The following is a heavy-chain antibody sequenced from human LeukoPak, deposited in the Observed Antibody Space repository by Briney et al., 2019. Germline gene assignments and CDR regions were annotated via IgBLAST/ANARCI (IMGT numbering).Heavy chain of an antibody. CDR1: GYTFTSYG. CDR2: ISAYNGNT. CDR3: ARDLRFPVRYFDLGPVVSDY. V-gene: IGHV1-18*01. J-gene: IGHJ4*02. D-gene: IGHD3-9*01. Sequence: ASVKVSCKASGYTFTSYGISRVRQAPGQGLEWMGWISAYNGNTNYAQKLQGRVTMTTDTSTSTAYMELRSLRSDDTAVYYCARDLRFPVRYFDLGPVVSDYWGQGTLVTVSP.